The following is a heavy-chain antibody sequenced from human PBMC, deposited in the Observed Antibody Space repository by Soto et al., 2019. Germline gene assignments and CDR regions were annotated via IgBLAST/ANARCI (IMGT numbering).Heavy chain of an antibody. CDR1: GFTFSSYE. J-gene: IGHJ4*02. CDR2: ISSSGSTI. CDR3: AKDGDRAAPPNAGEFDY. Sequence: EVQLVESGGGLVQPGGSLRLSCAASGFTFSSYEMNWVRQAPGKGLEWVSYISSSGSTIYYADSVKGRFTISRDNSKNTLYLQMNSLRAEDTAVYYCAKDGDRAAPPNAGEFDYWGQGTLVTVSS. V-gene: IGHV3-48*03. D-gene: IGHD6-13*01.